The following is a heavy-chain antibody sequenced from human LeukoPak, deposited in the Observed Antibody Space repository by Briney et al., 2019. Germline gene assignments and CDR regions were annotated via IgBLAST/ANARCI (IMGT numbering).Heavy chain of an antibody. V-gene: IGHV3-30*18. CDR3: AKDVSALSHYYGMDV. D-gene: IGHD2/OR15-2a*01. Sequence: GGSLRLSCAASGFTFSSYGMHWVRQAPGKGLEWVAIISYDGSNKYYADSVKGRFTISRDNSKNTLYLQMNSLRAEDTAVYYCAKDVSALSHYYGMDVWGQGTTVTVSS. CDR1: GFTFSSYG. J-gene: IGHJ6*02. CDR2: ISYDGSNK.